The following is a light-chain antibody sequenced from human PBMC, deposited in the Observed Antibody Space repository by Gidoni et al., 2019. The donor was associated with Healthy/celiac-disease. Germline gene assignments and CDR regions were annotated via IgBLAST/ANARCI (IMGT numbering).Light chain of an antibody. V-gene: IGKV2-28*01. CDR1: QSLLHSNGYNY. CDR3: MQALQTPYT. CDR2: LGS. Sequence: DIVMTQSPLSLPVTPGEPASIPCRSSQSLLHSNGYNYLDWYLQKPGQSPQLLIYLGSNRAAGVPDRFSGSGSGTDFTLKISRVEAEDVGVYYCMQALQTPYTFXQXTKLEIK. J-gene: IGKJ2*01.